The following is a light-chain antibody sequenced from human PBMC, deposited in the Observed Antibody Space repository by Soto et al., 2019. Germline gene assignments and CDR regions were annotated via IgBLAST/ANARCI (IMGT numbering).Light chain of an antibody. CDR3: QQYGRSGYT. J-gene: IGKJ2*01. Sequence: EIVLTQSPGTLSLSPGERATLSCRASQSVSSSYLAWYQQKPGQAPRLLIYGASSRATGIPDRFSGSGSGPDFTLTISRLEPEDFAVYYCQQYGRSGYTFGQGTKLEIK. CDR1: QSVSSSY. V-gene: IGKV3-20*01. CDR2: GAS.